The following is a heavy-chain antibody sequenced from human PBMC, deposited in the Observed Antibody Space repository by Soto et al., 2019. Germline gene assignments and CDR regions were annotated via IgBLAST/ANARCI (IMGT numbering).Heavy chain of an antibody. V-gene: IGHV4-30-2*01. CDR3: ASGGGVTTTGADY. J-gene: IGHJ4*02. D-gene: IGHD4-4*01. CDR2: IYHSGST. Sequence: SETLSLTCAFSGGSINTATHSLSWIRQPPGKGLEWIGYIYHSGSTYYNPSVKSRVTISIDKSNNQFSLRLSSVTAADTAVYYGASGGGVTTTGADYWGQGILVTVSS. CDR1: GGSINTATHS.